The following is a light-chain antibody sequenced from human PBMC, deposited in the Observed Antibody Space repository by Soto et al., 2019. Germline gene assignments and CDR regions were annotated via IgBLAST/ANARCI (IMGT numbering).Light chain of an antibody. CDR1: QDITNS. J-gene: IGKJ3*01. Sequence: DIQMTQSPSSLSASIGDRVTITCQASQDITNSLNWYQQKPGKAPKFLIYDASNLETGVPSRFSGSGSGTNFIFTIGSLQPEYIATYYCQQYNSYPFTFGPGTKVDIK. CDR3: QQYNSYPFT. V-gene: IGKV1-33*01. CDR2: DAS.